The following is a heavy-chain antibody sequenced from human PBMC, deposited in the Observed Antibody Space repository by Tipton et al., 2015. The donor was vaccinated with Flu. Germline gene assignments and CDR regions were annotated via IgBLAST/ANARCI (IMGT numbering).Heavy chain of an antibody. D-gene: IGHD2-2*01. CDR3: ARLEGAFEGGHCVSSNCWINF. CDR2: IYPSGTT. V-gene: IGHV4-38-2*01. Sequence: LELIGSIYPSGTTYYNPSLKSRVTISVDTSKSQFSLKLRSVTAGDTAVYYCARLEGAFEGGHCVSSNCWINFWGQGTLVTVSS. J-gene: IGHJ4*02.